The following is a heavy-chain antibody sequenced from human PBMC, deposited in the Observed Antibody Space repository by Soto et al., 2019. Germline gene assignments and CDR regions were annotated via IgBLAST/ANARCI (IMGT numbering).Heavy chain of an antibody. CDR1: GYTFTSYG. D-gene: IGHD2-2*01. CDR3: ARLYCSSTSCYRAHYYFDY. Sequence: VQLVQSGAEVKKPGASVKVSCKASGYTFTSYGISWVRQAPGQGLEWMGWISAYNGNTNYAQKLQGRVTMTTDTSTSTAYMELRSLRSDDTAVYYCARLYCSSTSCYRAHYYFDYWGQGTLVTVSS. CDR2: ISAYNGNT. J-gene: IGHJ4*02. V-gene: IGHV1-18*01.